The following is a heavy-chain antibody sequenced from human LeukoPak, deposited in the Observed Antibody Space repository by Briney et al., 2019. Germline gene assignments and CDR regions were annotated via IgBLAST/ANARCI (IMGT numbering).Heavy chain of an antibody. D-gene: IGHD6-6*01. J-gene: IGHJ5*02. Sequence: GASVKVSCKASGYSFTSYDINWVRQATGQGLEWMGWMNPNSGNTGYAQKFQGRVTMTRNTSISTAYMELSSLRSEDTAVYYCARAERIAARPGYNWFGPWGQGTLVTVSS. CDR3: ARAERIAARPGYNWFGP. V-gene: IGHV1-8*01. CDR1: GYSFTSYD. CDR2: MNPNSGNT.